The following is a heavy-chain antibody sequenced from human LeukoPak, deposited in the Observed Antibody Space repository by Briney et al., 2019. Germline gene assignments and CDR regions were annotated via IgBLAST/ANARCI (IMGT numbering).Heavy chain of an antibody. CDR2: ISSTATI. CDR3: ARVGSHRNSGYDS. J-gene: IGHJ5*01. D-gene: IGHD5-12*01. Sequence: PGGSLRLSCAASGFTFSNYAMSWVRQAPGKGLEWVSYISSTATIYYADFLKGRFTISRDNAKNSLYLQMNSLRAEDTAVYYCARVGSHRNSGYDSWGQGTLVTVSS. CDR1: GFTFSNYA. V-gene: IGHV3-69-1*01.